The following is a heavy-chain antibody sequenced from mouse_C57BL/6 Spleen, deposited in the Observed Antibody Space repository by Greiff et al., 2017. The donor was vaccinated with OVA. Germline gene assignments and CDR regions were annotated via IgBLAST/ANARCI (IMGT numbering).Heavy chain of an antibody. CDR1: GFTFNTYA. V-gene: IGHV10-3*01. J-gene: IGHJ1*03. CDR3: VGEDWYFDV. Sequence: EVQRVESGGGLVQPKGSLKLSCAASGFTFNTYAMHWVRQAPGKGLEWVARIRRKSSNSATYYADSVKDRFTISRDDSQSMLYLQMNNLKNEDTGMYYSVGEDWYFDVWGTGTTVTVSS. CDR2: IRRKSSNSAT.